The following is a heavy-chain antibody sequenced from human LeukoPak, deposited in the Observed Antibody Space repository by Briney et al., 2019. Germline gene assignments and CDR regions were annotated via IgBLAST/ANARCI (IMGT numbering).Heavy chain of an antibody. CDR3: AKDTRGVAVADFDY. CDR1: GFTFDDYA. V-gene: IGHV3-9*01. J-gene: IGHJ4*02. CDR2: ISWSSGSI. Sequence: GGSLRLSCAASGFTFDDYAMHWVRQAPGKGLEWVSGISWSSGSIAYADSVKGRFTISRDNAKNSLYLQMNSLRAEDTALYYCAKDTRGVAVADFDYWGQGTLVTVSS. D-gene: IGHD6-19*01.